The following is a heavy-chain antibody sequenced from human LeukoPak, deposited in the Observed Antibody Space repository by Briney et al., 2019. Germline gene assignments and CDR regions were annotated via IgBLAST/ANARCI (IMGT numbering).Heavy chain of an antibody. CDR2: IYTSGST. CDR3: ARGRKAMDFDY. Sequence: PSQTLSLTCTVSGGSISSGSYHGSWIPQPAGKVLGLVGRIYTSGSTNYNPSVKSRVTISVATSKNQYPLKLSSVNAADKAVSYCARGRKAMDFDYWGQRTMVTASS. D-gene: IGHD1-14*01. J-gene: IGHJ4*02. CDR1: GGSISSGSYH. V-gene: IGHV4-61*02.